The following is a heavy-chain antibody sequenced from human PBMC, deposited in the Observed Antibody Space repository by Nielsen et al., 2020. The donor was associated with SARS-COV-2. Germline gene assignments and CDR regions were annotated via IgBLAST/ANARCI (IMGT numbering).Heavy chain of an antibody. CDR1: GYTFTSYY. CDR3: ARDSIFTPAVTTVYWYFDL. Sequence: ASVKVSCKASGYTFTSYYMHWVRQAPGQGLEWMGIINPSGGSTSYAQKFQGRVTMTRDTSTSTVYMELSSLRSEDTAVYYCARDSIFTPAVTTVYWYFDLWGRGTLVTISS. V-gene: IGHV1-46*01. J-gene: IGHJ2*01. CDR2: INPSGGST. D-gene: IGHD4-17*01.